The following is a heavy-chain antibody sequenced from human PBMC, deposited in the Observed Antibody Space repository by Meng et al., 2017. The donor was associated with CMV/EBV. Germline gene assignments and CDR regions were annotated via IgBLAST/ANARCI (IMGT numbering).Heavy chain of an antibody. CDR1: GGSISSSSYY. Sequence: LQPQESGPGWVKPSETLSLTCSVSGGSISSSSYYWGWIRQPPGKGLEWIGSIYYSGSTYYNPSLKSRVTISVDTSKNQFSLKLSSVTAADTAVYYCARDPSLRWIDYWGQGTLVTVSS. J-gene: IGHJ4*02. D-gene: IGHD4-23*01. CDR2: IYYSGST. CDR3: ARDPSLRWIDY. V-gene: IGHV4-39*07.